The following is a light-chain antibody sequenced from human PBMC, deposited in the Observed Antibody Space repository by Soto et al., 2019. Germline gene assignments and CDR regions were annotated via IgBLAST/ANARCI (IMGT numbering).Light chain of an antibody. J-gene: IGKJ1*01. V-gene: IGKV3-20*01. CDR3: HHYVGSPWT. Sequence: EIVLTQSPGTLSLSPGERATLSCRASQSVNSFLAWFQHKPGQAPTLLIYGASTRATGSPHRFSGSGSSTDFTVTITRLEPEDFAPYYCHHYVGSPWTFGQGTKVENK. CDR1: QSVNSF. CDR2: GAS.